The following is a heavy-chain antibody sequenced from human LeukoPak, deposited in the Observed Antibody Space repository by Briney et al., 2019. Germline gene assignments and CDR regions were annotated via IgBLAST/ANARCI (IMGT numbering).Heavy chain of an antibody. CDR2: MNPNSGNT. CDR3: ALGEYSYGWALGLGYYYYGMDV. V-gene: IGHV1-8*01. J-gene: IGHJ6*02. CDR1: GYTFTSYD. Sequence: ASVKVSCKASGYTFTSYDINWVRQATGQGLEWMGWMNPNSGNTGYAQKFQGRATMTRNTSISTAYMELSSLRSEDTAVYYCALGEYSYGWALGLGYYYYGMDVWGQGTTVTVSS. D-gene: IGHD5-18*01.